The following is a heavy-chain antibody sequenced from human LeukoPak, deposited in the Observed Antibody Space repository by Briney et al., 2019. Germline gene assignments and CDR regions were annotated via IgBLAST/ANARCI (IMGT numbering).Heavy chain of an antibody. CDR1: GFTFSSYS. V-gene: IGHV3-48*02. CDR2: ISSSGSPI. D-gene: IGHD5-18*01. J-gene: IGHJ4*02. CDR3: ARDWAYSFDY. Sequence: GGSLRLSCAASGFTFSSYSVNWVRQAPGKGLEWVSYISSSGSPIYYADSVKGRFTISRDNAKNSLYLQMNSLRDEDTAVYYCARDWAYSFDYWGQGTLVTVSS.